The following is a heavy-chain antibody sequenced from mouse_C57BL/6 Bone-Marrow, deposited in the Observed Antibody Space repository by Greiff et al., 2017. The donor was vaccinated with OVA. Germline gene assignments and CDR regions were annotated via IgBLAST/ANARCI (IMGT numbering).Heavy chain of an antibody. CDR3: ARHKTTVVATDAMDY. J-gene: IGHJ4*01. CDR1: GFTFSDYY. D-gene: IGHD1-1*01. V-gene: IGHV5-12*01. Sequence: EVQVVESGGGLVQPGGSLKLSCAASGFTFSDYYMYWVRQTPEKRLEWVAYISNGGGSTYYPDTVKGRFTISRDNAKNTLYLQMSRLKSEDTAMYYCARHKTTVVATDAMDYWGQGTSVTVSS. CDR2: ISNGGGST.